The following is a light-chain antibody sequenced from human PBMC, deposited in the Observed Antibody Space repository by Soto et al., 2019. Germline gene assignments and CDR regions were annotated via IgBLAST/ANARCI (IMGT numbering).Light chain of an antibody. CDR2: EVT. CDR1: SSDVGGYNY. J-gene: IGLJ1*01. CDR3: SSFTSRFTFNYI. Sequence: TAVVAGSPGQSITISCTGTSSDVGGYNYVSWYQQHPGKAPKIIIYEVTNRPSGVSNRFSGSKSGNTASLTISGLQAEDDADYYCSSFTSRFTFNYIFGTGTKVTVL. V-gene: IGLV2-14*01.